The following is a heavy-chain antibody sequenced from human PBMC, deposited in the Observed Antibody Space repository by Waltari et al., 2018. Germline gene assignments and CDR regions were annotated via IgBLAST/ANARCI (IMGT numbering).Heavy chain of an antibody. V-gene: IGHV3-30-3*01. J-gene: IGHJ6*03. CDR2: ISYDGSNK. CDR1: GFTFSSYA. CDR3: AKGGSSSYYYYYMDV. Sequence: QVQLVESGGGVVQPGRSLRLSCAASGFTFSSYAMHWVRQAPGKGLEWVAVISYDGSNKYYADSVKGRFTISRDNSKNTLYLQMNSLRAEDTAMYYCAKGGSSSYYYYYMDVWGKGTTVTVSS. D-gene: IGHD6-6*01.